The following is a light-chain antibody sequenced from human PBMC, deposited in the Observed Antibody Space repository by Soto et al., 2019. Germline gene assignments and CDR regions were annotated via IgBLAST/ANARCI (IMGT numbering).Light chain of an antibody. CDR3: QQSNSWLFT. Sequence: EVEMTQSPATLSVSLGDRATISCRASQSVSSNLAWYQQKPSQAPRLLIYGASTMATGIPARFSGSGSGTEFTLTISSLQSEDFAVYYCQQSNSWLFTFGPGTKVHI. V-gene: IGKV3-15*01. CDR2: GAS. J-gene: IGKJ3*01. CDR1: QSVSSN.